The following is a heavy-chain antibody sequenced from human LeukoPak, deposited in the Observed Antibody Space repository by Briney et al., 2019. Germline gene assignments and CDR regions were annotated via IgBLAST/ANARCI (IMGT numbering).Heavy chain of an antibody. J-gene: IGHJ4*02. D-gene: IGHD5-24*01. CDR3: ARGIPRRGPFDY. Sequence: GESLKISCKGSGYSFTSYWIGWVRQMPGKGLEWMGIIYPGDFRTIYSPSFQGRVTISADQSITTTYLQWDTLKASDTAMYYCARGIPRRGPFDYCGQGTLVTVSS. CDR1: GYSFTSYW. CDR2: IYPGDFRT. V-gene: IGHV5-51*01.